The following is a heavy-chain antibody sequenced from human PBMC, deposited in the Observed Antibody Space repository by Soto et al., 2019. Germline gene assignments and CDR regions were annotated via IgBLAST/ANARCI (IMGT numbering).Heavy chain of an antibody. CDR1: GFTFSRYS. V-gene: IGHV3-21*01. CDR3: ARESEDLSSSFDY. CDR2: ISSTTNYI. J-gene: IGHJ4*02. Sequence: GGSLRLSCAASGFTFSRYSMNWVRQAPGKGLEWVSSISSTTNYIYYADSMKGRFTVSRDNAKNSVYLDMNSLSAEGTAVYYCARESEDLSSSFDYWGQGTLVTVSS.